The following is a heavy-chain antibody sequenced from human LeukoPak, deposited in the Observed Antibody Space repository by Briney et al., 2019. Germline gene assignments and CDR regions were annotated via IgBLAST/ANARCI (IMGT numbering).Heavy chain of an antibody. V-gene: IGHV3-7*02. CDR3: ARMTHSGSYYFDY. J-gene: IGHJ4*02. CDR1: GFSFSDSW. Sequence: GGSLRLSCAASGFSFSDSWMTWVRQAPGKGLEWVANIEQYGSEKNYVDSVKGRFTISRDNAKNSLYLQMNILRAEDTAVYYCARMTHSGSYYFDYWGQGTLVTVSS. CDR2: IEQYGSEK. D-gene: IGHD1-26*01.